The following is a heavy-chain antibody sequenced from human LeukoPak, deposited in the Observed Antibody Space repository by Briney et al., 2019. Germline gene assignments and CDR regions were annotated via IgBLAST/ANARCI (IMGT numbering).Heavy chain of an antibody. J-gene: IGHJ4*02. V-gene: IGHV3-11*01. CDR3: ATVPAADVWIDY. CDR1: GFTFSDYY. Sequence: GGSLRLSCAASGFTFSDYYMSWIRQAPGKGLEWVSYISSSGSTIYYAGSVKGRFTISRDNAKNSLYLQMNSLRAEDTAVYYCATVPAADVWIDYWGQGTLVTVSS. CDR2: ISSSGSTI. D-gene: IGHD2-2*01.